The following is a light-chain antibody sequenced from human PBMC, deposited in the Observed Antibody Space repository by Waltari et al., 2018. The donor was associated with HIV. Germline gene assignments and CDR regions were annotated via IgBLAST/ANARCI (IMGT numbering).Light chain of an antibody. CDR1: QSVSSN. CDR2: GAS. V-gene: IGKV3-15*01. CDR3: QQYNNWPPLT. J-gene: IGKJ4*01. Sequence: EIVKTQLPATLSVSTGERAPLSCRASQSVSSNLAWYQQKPGQAPRLLIYGASTRATGIPARFSGSGSGTEFTLTISSLQSEDFAVYYCQQYNNWPPLTFGGGTKVEIK.